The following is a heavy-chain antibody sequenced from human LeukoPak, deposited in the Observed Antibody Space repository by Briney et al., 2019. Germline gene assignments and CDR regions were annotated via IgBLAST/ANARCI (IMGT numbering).Heavy chain of an antibody. CDR2: IYTSGST. D-gene: IGHD1-26*01. Sequence: SQTLSLTCTVSGGSISSGSYYWSWIRQPAGKGLEWIGRIYTSGSTNYNPSLKSRVTISVDTSKNQFSLKLSSVTAADTAVYYCARVNSGSYRGLDYWGQGTLVTVSS. J-gene: IGHJ4*02. CDR3: ARVNSGSYRGLDY. CDR1: GGSISSGSYY. V-gene: IGHV4-61*02.